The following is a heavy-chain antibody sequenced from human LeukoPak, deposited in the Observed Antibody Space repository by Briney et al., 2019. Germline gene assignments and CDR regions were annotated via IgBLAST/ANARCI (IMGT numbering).Heavy chain of an antibody. CDR1: GFTFSSYA. Sequence: GGSLRLSCAASGFTFSSYAMHWVRQAPGKGLEWVAVISYDGSNKYYADSVKGRFTISRDNSKNTLYLQMNSLRAEDTAVYYCAREWTYYYDSIGYLSGAFDIWGQGTMVTVSS. CDR3: AREWTYYYDSIGYLSGAFDI. J-gene: IGHJ3*02. CDR2: ISYDGSNK. V-gene: IGHV3-30*01. D-gene: IGHD3-22*01.